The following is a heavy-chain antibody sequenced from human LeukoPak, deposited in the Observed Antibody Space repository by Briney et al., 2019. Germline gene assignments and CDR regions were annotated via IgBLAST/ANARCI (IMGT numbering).Heavy chain of an antibody. V-gene: IGHV3-74*01. J-gene: IGHJ3*02. D-gene: IGHD3-9*01. CDR2: INSEGSST. CDR3: ASDFDWSTGI. Sequence: PGGSLRLSCAASGFTFTNYWIHWVRQPPGKGLVWVSRINSEGSSTVYADSVKGRFTISRDNAKNTVYLQMNSLRAEDTAVYYCASDFDWSTGIWGQGTMVTVSS. CDR1: GFTFTNYW.